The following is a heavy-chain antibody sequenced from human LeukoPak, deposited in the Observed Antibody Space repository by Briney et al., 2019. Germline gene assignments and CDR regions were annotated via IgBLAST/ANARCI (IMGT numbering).Heavy chain of an antibody. D-gene: IGHD2-2*01. CDR1: GFTFSSYS. V-gene: IGHV3-21*01. CDR2: ISSSSSYI. J-gene: IGHJ6*02. Sequence: GGSLRLSCAASGFTFSSYSMNWVRQAPGEGLEWVSSISSSSSYIYYADSVKGRFPISRDNAKNSLYLQMNSLRAEDTAVYYCARDPSTSQEGYGMDVWGQGTTVTVSS. CDR3: ARDPSTSQEGYGMDV.